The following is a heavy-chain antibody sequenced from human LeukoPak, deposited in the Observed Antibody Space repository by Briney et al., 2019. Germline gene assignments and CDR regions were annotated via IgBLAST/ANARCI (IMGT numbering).Heavy chain of an antibody. CDR2: IGGSGGGT. CDR3: AKGAATVVTRPLDY. CDR1: GFTVSSNY. V-gene: IGHV3-23*01. J-gene: IGHJ4*02. D-gene: IGHD4-23*01. Sequence: PGGSLRLSCAASGFTVSSNYMSWVRQAPGKGLEWVSAIGGSGGGTYYADSVKGRFTISRDNSKNTLYLQMNSLRAEDTAVYYCAKGAATVVTRPLDYWGQGTLVTVSS.